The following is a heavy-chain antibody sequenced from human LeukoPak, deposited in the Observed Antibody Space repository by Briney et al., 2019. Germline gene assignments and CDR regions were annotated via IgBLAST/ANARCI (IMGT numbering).Heavy chain of an antibody. J-gene: IGHJ4*02. CDR3: ARLPYSSGWYEGY. V-gene: IGHV1-69*05. CDR1: GGTFSSYA. Sequence: SVKVSCKASGGTFSSYAISWVRQAPGQGLEWMGGIIPIFGTANYAQKFQGSVTITTHESTSTAYMELSSLRSEDTAVYYCARLPYSSGWYEGYWGQGTLVTVSS. D-gene: IGHD6-19*01. CDR2: IIPIFGTA.